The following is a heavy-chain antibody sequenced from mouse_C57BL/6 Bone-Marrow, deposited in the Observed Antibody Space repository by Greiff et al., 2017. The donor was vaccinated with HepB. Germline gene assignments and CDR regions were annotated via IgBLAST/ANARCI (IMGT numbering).Heavy chain of an antibody. CDR2: IYPRSGNT. Sequence: QVQLKESGAELARPGASVKLSCKASGYTFTSYGISWVKQRTGQGLEWIGEIYPRSGNTYYNEKFKGKATLTADKSSSTAYMELRSLTSEDSAVYFCARKGIYYGSSYKGGQGTTLTVSS. CDR1: GYTFTSYG. V-gene: IGHV1-81*01. J-gene: IGHJ2*01. D-gene: IGHD1-1*01. CDR3: ARKGIYYGSSYK.